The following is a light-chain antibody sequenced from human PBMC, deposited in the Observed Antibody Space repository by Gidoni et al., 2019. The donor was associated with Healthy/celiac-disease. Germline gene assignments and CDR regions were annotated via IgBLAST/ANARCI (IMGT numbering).Light chain of an antibody. CDR1: SIDVGGSNY. CDR2: DVI. CDR3: SSYAGSNNVV. J-gene: IGLJ1*01. Sequence: QSSLTQPPSASASPGQSFTISCTGTSIDVGGSNYVSWYQHHPGKAPKLMIYDVIKRPSGVPDRFSGSKSGNTASLTVSGLQAEDEADYYCSSYAGSNNVVFGTGTKVTVL. V-gene: IGLV2-8*01.